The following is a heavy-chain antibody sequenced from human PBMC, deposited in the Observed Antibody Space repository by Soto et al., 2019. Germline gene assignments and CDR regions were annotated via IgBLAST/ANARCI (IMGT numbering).Heavy chain of an antibody. V-gene: IGHV2-5*01. Sequence: GSGPTLVNPTQTLTLTCTFSGFSLTTGGLGVGWIRQPPGKALEWLGVIYWNDDRRYNPSLRNRLTLTKDTSKNQVFLTMTNMDPVDTATYYCGHRRESFDYSGLDVWGQGTTVTVSS. CDR2: IYWNDDR. J-gene: IGHJ6*02. CDR3: GHRRESFDYSGLDV. CDR1: GFSLTTGGLG. D-gene: IGHD3-3*01.